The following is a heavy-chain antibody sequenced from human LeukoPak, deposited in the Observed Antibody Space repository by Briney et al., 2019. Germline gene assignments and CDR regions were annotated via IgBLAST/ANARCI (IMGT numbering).Heavy chain of an antibody. CDR1: GFTFSSYA. V-gene: IGHV3-53*01. J-gene: IGHJ4*02. CDR3: ARAGYLLGWLAAGLNPVDY. D-gene: IGHD3-10*01. CDR2: IYSGGST. Sequence: PGGSLRLSCAASGFTFSSYAMSWVRQAPGKGLEWVSVIYSGGSTYYADSVKGRFTISRDNSKNTLYLQMNSLRAEDTAVYYCARAGYLLGWLAAGLNPVDYWGQGTLVTVSS.